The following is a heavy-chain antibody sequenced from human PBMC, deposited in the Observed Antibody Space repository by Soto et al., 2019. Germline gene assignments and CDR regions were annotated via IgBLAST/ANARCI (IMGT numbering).Heavy chain of an antibody. CDR1: GFTFNSYW. J-gene: IGHJ3*01. V-gene: IGHV3-7*01. Sequence: EVQLVEFGGGLVQPGGSLRLSCAASGFTFNSYWMSWVRLAPGKGLEWVANIKKDGSEKYYVDSVKGRFTISRDRAKTGLYLHMNSLRAGATAVYYCARPRSGYLLDAFDLWGQGTKVTVSS. CDR2: IKKDGSEK. D-gene: IGHD3-3*01. CDR3: ARPRSGYLLDAFDL.